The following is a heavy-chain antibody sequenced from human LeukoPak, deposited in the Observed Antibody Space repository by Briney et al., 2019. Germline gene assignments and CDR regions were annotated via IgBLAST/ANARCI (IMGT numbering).Heavy chain of an antibody. V-gene: IGHV3-23*01. J-gene: IGHJ4*02. CDR3: ARDRPNYYGSDGHYYRRDGDY. CDR1: GFIFSTSA. CDR2: ISGDGGST. D-gene: IGHD3-22*01. Sequence: GGSLRLSCAASGFIFSTSAMNWVRQAPGKGLEWVSTISGDGGSTYYADSVRGRFTISRDISKNTLYLQMNSLRAEDTAVYYCARDRPNYYGSDGHYYRRDGDYWGRGTLVSVSS.